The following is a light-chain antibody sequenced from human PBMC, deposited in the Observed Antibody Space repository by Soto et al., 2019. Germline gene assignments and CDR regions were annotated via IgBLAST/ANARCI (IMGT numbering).Light chain of an antibody. CDR3: QQYGSSIT. Sequence: ELLLTQSPGTLSLSPGESATLSCRASQSVSSSYLAWYQQKPGQAPRLLIYGASSRATGIQDRFSGSGSGTEFTLTIKRLEPEDFAVYYCQQYGSSITCGQGTRLEIK. V-gene: IGKV3-20*01. J-gene: IGKJ5*01. CDR2: GAS. CDR1: QSVSSSY.